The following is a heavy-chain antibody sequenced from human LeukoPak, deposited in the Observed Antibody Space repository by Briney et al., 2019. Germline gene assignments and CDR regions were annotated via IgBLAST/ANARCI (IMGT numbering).Heavy chain of an antibody. CDR2: ITNDGTGT. V-gene: IGHV3-74*01. Sequence: GGSLTLSCAASGFTFNRYWMHWVRQIPGKGLEWVSRITNDGTGTSYADSVKGRFTISKDNAKHTLYLQMNSLRAEDTAVYYCARDGWIQLWFGYFDYWGQGTLVTVSS. D-gene: IGHD5-18*01. CDR3: ARDGWIQLWFGYFDY. CDR1: GFTFNRYW. J-gene: IGHJ4*02.